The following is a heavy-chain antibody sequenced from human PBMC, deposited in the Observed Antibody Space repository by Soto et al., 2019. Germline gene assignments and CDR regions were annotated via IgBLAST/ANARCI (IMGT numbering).Heavy chain of an antibody. Sequence: PSETLSLTCTVSGGSISSSSYYWGWIRQPPGKGLEWIGSIYYSGSTYFNPSLKSRVTISVDTSKNQFSLKLSSVTAADTAVYYCARGSGDYGSGSYYMSLDYYYMDVWGKGTTVTVSS. CDR3: ARGSGDYGSGSYYMSLDYYYMDV. J-gene: IGHJ6*03. CDR2: IYYSGST. V-gene: IGHV4-39*01. CDR1: GGSISSSSYY. D-gene: IGHD3-10*01.